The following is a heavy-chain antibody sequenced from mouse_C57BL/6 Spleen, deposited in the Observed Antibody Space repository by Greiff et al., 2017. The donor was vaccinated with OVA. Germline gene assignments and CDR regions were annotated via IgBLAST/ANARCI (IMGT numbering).Heavy chain of an antibody. CDR1: GYTFTDYN. J-gene: IGHJ3*01. V-gene: IGHV1-18*01. CDR2: INPNNGGT. Sequence: EVKLQESGPELVKPGASVKIPCKASGYTFTDYNMDWVKQSHGKSLEWIGDINPNNGGTIYNQKFKGKATLTVDKSSSTAYMELRSLTSEDTAVYYCAREDYDGSFAYWGQGTLVTVSA. CDR3: AREDYDGSFAY. D-gene: IGHD2-4*01.